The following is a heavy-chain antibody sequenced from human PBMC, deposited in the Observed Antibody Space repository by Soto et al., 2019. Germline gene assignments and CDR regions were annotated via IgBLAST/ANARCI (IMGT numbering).Heavy chain of an antibody. CDR2: LNPRKGDT. CDR3: ARGTYYYGLDV. CDR1: GYTFIHYA. J-gene: IGHJ6*02. Sequence: QVQLVQSGAEVKKPGASVKVSCKASGYTFIHYAMHWVRQAPGQRLEWMGWLNPRKGDTKYSQNFQGRITITSDTSATTTYMELSGLTSEDTAVYYCARGTYYYGLDVWGQGTTVTVSS. V-gene: IGHV1-3*01.